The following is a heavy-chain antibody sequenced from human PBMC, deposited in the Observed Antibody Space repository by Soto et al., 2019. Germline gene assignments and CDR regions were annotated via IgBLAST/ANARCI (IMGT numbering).Heavy chain of an antibody. V-gene: IGHV4-4*02. CDR3: ARNIVLVPAAAYPYYYYGMDV. Sequence: QVQLQASGPGLVKLSGTLSLTCAVSGGSISSSNWWSWVRQPPGKGLEWIGAIYHSGSTNYNPSLKRRVTISVDKSKNQFSLKLSSVTAADTAVYYCARNIVLVPAAAYPYYYYGMDVWGRGTTVTV. CDR1: GGSISSSNW. J-gene: IGHJ6*02. D-gene: IGHD2-2*01. CDR2: IYHSGST.